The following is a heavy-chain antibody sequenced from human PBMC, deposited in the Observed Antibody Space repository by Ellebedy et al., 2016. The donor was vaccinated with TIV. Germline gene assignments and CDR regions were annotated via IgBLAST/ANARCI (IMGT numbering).Heavy chain of an antibody. CDR3: AKDDYGDYGQVDY. V-gene: IGHV3-23*01. CDR1: GFTFSSYA. D-gene: IGHD4-17*01. Sequence: GESLKISXAASGFTFSSYAMSWVRQAPGKGLEWVSAISGSGGSTYYADSVKGRFTISRVNSKNTLYLQMNSLRAEDTAVYYCAKDDYGDYGQVDYWGQGTLVTVSS. J-gene: IGHJ4*02. CDR2: ISGSGGST.